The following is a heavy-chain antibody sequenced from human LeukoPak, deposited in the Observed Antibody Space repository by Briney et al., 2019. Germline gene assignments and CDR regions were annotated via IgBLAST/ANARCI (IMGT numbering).Heavy chain of an antibody. V-gene: IGHV1-2*06. CDR1: GYTFTGHY. D-gene: IGHD6-19*01. CDR3: ARGNSGWYYFDY. Sequence: ASVKVSCKASGYTFTGHYMHWVRQAPGQGLEWMGRINPNSGGTNYAQKFQGRVTMTRDTSISTAYMELSRLRSDDTAVYYCARGNSGWYYFDYWGQGTLVTVSS. J-gene: IGHJ4*02. CDR2: INPNSGGT.